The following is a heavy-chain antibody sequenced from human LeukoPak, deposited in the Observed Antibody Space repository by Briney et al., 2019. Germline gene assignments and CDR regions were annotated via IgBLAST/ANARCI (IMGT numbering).Heavy chain of an antibody. V-gene: IGHV3-33*06. CDR2: IWSDGTEK. D-gene: IGHD4-11*01. J-gene: IGHJ4*02. Sequence: GGSLRLSCAASGFTFSSYAMHWVRQAPGKGLEWVAVIWSDGTEKYYGDAVKGRFTISRDNSRNTLYLQMNNLRDDDTAVYYCAKDAQRGFDYSNSLEYWGQGTLVIVSS. CDR3: AKDAQRGFDYSNSLEY. CDR1: GFTFSSYA.